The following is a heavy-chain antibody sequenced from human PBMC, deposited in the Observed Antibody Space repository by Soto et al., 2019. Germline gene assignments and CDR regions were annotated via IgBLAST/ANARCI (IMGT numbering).Heavy chain of an antibody. CDR2: ISSSSSYI. Sequence: PGGSLRLSCAASGSTFSSYSMNWVRQAPGKGLEGVSSISSSSSYIYYADSVKGRFTISRDNAKNSLYLQMNSLRAEDTAVYYCAIVTSGTPAPYYFGYWGKGTLVTVSS. D-gene: IGHD1-7*01. CDR1: GSTFSSYS. V-gene: IGHV3-21*01. CDR3: AIVTSGTPAPYYFGY. J-gene: IGHJ4*02.